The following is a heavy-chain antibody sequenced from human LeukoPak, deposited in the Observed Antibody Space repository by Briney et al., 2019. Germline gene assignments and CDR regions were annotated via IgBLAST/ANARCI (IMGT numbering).Heavy chain of an antibody. Sequence: SQTLSLTCTVSGGSISSGSYYWSWIRQPAGKGLEWIGRIYTSGSTNYNPSLKSRVTISVDTSKNQFSLKLSSVTAADTAVYYCARVTTGGYYNCWGQGTLVTDSS. J-gene: IGHJ4*02. CDR1: GGSISSGSYY. CDR2: IYTSGST. V-gene: IGHV4-61*02. D-gene: IGHD3-22*01. CDR3: ARVTTGGYYNC.